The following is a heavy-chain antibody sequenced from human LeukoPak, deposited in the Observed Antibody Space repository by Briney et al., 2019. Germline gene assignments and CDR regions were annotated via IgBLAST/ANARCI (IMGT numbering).Heavy chain of an antibody. CDR1: GFTFSSYW. J-gene: IGHJ4*02. Sequence: GGSLRLSCAASGFTFSSYWLTWVRQAPGKGLEWVANIKQDGSERNYVDSVKGRFTISRDNAKNSLYLQMNSLRAEDTAVYYCARENWAPYYWGQGTLVTVSS. V-gene: IGHV3-7*01. CDR3: ARENWAPYY. D-gene: IGHD7-27*01. CDR2: IKQDGSER.